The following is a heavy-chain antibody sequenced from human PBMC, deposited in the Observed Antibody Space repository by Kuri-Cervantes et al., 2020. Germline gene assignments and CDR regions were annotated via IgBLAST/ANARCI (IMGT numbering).Heavy chain of an antibody. CDR2: ISAYNGNT. J-gene: IGHJ3*02. CDR3: ARAPRRQDAFDI. D-gene: IGHD1-14*01. V-gene: IGHV1-18*01. CDR1: GYTFTSYG. Sequence: GESLKVSCKASGYTFTSYGISWVRQAPGQGLEWMGWISAYNGNTNYAQKLQGRVTMTTDTSTSTAYMEPRSLSSVTAADTAVYYCARAPRRQDAFDIWGQGTMVTVSS.